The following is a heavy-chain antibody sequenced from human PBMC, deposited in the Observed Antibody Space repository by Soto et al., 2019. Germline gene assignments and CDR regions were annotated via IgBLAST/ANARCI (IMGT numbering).Heavy chain of an antibody. CDR2: INHSGST. V-gene: IGHV4-34*01. CDR1: GGSFSGYY. D-gene: IGHD1-26*01. CDR3: ARLGVGATYYYYYGMDV. J-gene: IGHJ6*02. Sequence: PSETLSLTCAVYGGSFSGYYWSWIRQPPGKGLEWIGEINHSGSTNYNPSLKSRVTISVDTSKNQFSLKLSSVTAADTAVYYCARLGVGATYYYYYGMDVWGQGTTVTVSS.